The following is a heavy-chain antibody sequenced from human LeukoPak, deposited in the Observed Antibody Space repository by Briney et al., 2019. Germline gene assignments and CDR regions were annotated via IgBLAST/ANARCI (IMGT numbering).Heavy chain of an antibody. V-gene: IGHV4-39*01. CDR2: IYYSGST. CDR3: ARGGDIVVVPAATVNWFDP. D-gene: IGHD2-2*01. CDR1: GGSISSGDYY. J-gene: IGHJ5*02. Sequence: SETLSLTCTVSGGSISSGDYYWSWIRQPPGKGLEWIGSIYYSGSTYYNPSLKSRVTIFVDTSKNQFSLMLSSVTAADTAVYYCARGGDIVVVPAATVNWFDPWGQGTLVTVSS.